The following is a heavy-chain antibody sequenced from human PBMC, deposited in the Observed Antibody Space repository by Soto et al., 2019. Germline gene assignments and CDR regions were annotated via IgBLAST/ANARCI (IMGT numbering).Heavy chain of an antibody. CDR3: ARGELGYCSSTSCYGNWFDP. CDR2: IIPILGIA. Sequence: QVQLVQSGAEVKKPGSSVKVSCKASGGTFSSYTISWVRQAPGQGLEWMGRIIPILGIANYAQKFQGRVTITADKSTSTAYRELSSLRSEDTAVYYCARGELGYCSSTSCYGNWFDPWGQGTLVTVSS. D-gene: IGHD2-2*01. CDR1: GGTFSSYT. V-gene: IGHV1-69*02. J-gene: IGHJ5*02.